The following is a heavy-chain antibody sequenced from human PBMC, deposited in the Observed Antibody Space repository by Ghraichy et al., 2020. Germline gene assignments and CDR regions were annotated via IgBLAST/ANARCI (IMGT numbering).Heavy chain of an antibody. CDR3: ARGFGYREKYYYGSGKPGWFDP. CDR1: GGSFSGYY. Sequence: SQTLSLTCAVYGGSFSGYYWSWIRQPPGKGLEWIGEINHSGSTNYNPSLKSRVTISVDTSKNQFSLKLSSVTAADTAVYYCARGFGYREKYYYGSGKPGWFDPWGQGTLVTVSS. CDR2: INHSGST. J-gene: IGHJ5*02. D-gene: IGHD3-10*01. V-gene: IGHV4-34*01.